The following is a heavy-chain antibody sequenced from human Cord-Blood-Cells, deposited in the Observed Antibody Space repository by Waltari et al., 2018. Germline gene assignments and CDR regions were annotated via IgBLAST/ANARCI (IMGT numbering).Heavy chain of an antibody. Sequence: QVQLVQSGAEVKKPGASVKVSCKASGYTFTGYYMHWLRQAPGQGLEWMGWINPNSEGTNYEQKFQGRVTMTRDTSISTAYMELSRLRSDDTAVYYCARGGQWFGELFGYWGQGTLVTVSS. CDR1: GYTFTGYY. J-gene: IGHJ4*02. V-gene: IGHV1-2*02. CDR3: ARGGQWFGELFGY. CDR2: INPNSEGT. D-gene: IGHD3-10*01.